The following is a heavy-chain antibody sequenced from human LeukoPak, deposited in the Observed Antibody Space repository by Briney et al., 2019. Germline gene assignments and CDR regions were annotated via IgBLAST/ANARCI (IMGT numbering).Heavy chain of an antibody. CDR3: ARLEMATITALDY. CDR2: INHSGNT. CDR1: GGSFSGYY. D-gene: IGHD5-24*01. J-gene: IGHJ4*02. V-gene: IGHV4-34*01. Sequence: PSETLSLTCAVYGGSFSGYYWSWIRQPPGKGLEWIGEINHSGNTNYHPSLKSRVTISVDSSKNQFSLKLSSVTAADTAVYYCARLEMATITALDYWGQGTLVTVSS.